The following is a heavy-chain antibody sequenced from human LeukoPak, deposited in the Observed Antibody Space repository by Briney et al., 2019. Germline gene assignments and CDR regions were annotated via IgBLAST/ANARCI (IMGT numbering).Heavy chain of an antibody. CDR2: ISSSSSCI. J-gene: IGHJ4*02. CDR1: GFTFSSYS. Sequence: RGSLRLSCAASGFTFSSYSMNWVRQAPGKGLGWVSSISSSSSCIYYADSVKGRFTISRDNAKNSLYLQMNSLRAEDTAVYYCARDRDRDSSGYYHFDYWGQGTLVTVSS. D-gene: IGHD3-22*01. V-gene: IGHV3-21*01. CDR3: ARDRDRDSSGYYHFDY.